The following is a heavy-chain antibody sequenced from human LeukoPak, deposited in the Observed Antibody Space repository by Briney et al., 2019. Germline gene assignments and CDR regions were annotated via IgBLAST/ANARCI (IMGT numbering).Heavy chain of an antibody. CDR1: GGSISSGSYY. CDR3: ARVVGTTGTTPFDY. Sequence: PSETLSLTCTVSGGSISSGSYYWSWLRQPAGKGLEWIGRIYTSGSTNYNPSLKSRVTMSVDTSKNQFSLKLSSVTAADTAVYYCARVVGTTGTTPFDYWGQGTLVTVSS. J-gene: IGHJ4*02. CDR2: IYTSGST. D-gene: IGHD1-1*01. V-gene: IGHV4-61*02.